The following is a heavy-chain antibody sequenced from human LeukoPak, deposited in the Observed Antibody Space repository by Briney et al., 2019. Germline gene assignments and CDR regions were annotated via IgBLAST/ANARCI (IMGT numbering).Heavy chain of an antibody. Sequence: SETLSLTCTVSGGSISSSSYYWGWIRQPPGKGLEWIGSIYYSGSTYYNPSLKSRVTISVDTSKNQFSLKLSSVTAADTAVYYCAREAYSSSWYQGISYYYYMDVWGKGTTVTVSS. CDR1: GGSISSSSYY. J-gene: IGHJ6*03. CDR3: AREAYSSSWYQGISYYYYMDV. CDR2: IYYSGST. V-gene: IGHV4-39*07. D-gene: IGHD6-13*01.